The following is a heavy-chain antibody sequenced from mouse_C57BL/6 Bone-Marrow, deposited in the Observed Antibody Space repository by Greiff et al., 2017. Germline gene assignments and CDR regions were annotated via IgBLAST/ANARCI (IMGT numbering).Heavy chain of an antibody. J-gene: IGHJ1*03. D-gene: IGHD1-1*01. V-gene: IGHV1-87*01. CDR1: YTFSSRVH. CDR3: SADSSVYYCVMTGGYYYGSSYDWYFDV. CDR2: GQGLEWIG. Sequence: QVQLQQSGPELARPWASVKISCQAFYTFSSRVHFAIRDTNYWMQWVKQRPGQGLEWIGAIYPGNGDTSYNQKFKCKATLTADKSSSTAYMQLRSLTSADSSVYYCVMTGGYYYGSSYDWYFDVWGTGTTVTVSS.